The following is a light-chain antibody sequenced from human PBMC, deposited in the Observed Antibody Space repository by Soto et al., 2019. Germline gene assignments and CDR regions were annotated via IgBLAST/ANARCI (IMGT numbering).Light chain of an antibody. J-gene: IGLJ1*01. CDR3: SSYTTSSTL. CDR2: DVS. V-gene: IGLV2-14*01. CDR1: SSDVGGYNY. Sequence: QLVLTQPASVSGSPGQSITISCTGTSSDVGGYNYVSWYQQHPGKAPKLMVYDVSNRPSGVSNRFSGSKPGNTASLTISGLQAEDEADYYCSSYTTSSTLFGTGTKLTVL.